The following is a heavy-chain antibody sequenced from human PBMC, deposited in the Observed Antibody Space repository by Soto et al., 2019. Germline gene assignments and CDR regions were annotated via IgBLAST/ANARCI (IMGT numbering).Heavy chain of an antibody. D-gene: IGHD3-22*01. V-gene: IGHV1-69*01. CDR1: GGTFSSYA. CDR2: IIPIFGTA. J-gene: IGHJ1*01. CDR3: ARATYYYDSSGLAEYFQH. Sequence: QVQLVQSGAEVKKPGSSVKVSCKASGGTFSSYAISWVRQAPGQGLEWMGGIIPIFGTANYAQKFQGRVTITADESTSTAYIELSSLRSEDTAVYYCARATYYYDSSGLAEYFQHWGQGTLVTVSS.